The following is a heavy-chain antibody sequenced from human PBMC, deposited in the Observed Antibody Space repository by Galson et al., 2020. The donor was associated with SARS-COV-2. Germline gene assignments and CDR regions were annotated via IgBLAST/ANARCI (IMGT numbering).Heavy chain of an antibody. CDR1: GFTFRSYA. J-gene: IGHJ4*02. Sequence: SLKISCAASGFTFRSYAMHWVRQAPGKGLEWVAVISFAGFNKYYADTVKGRFTISRDNSKNTLYLQMNSLRTEDSGVYYCVRDPQGGELFESFDYWGQGTLVTVSS. D-gene: IGHD1-7*01. V-gene: IGHV3-30*04. CDR3: VRDPQGGELFESFDY. CDR2: ISFAGFNK.